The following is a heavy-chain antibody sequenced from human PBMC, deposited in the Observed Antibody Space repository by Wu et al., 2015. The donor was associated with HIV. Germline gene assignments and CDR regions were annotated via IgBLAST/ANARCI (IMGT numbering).Heavy chain of an antibody. CDR3: ARVQFDPNYYTYFDL. Sequence: QVQLVQSGPAAKRPGASVNVSCKASYILTSYPIAWVRQAPGQRLEWMGWMNPRNGYIKPAQRFQDRITMSTTNSAHTAYMELRNLTSDDTAIYFCARVQFDPNYYTYFDLWGQGTLVTVSS. D-gene: IGHD4/OR15-4a*01. J-gene: IGHJ5*01. CDR1: YILTSYP. CDR2: MNPRNGYI. V-gene: IGHV1-18*01.